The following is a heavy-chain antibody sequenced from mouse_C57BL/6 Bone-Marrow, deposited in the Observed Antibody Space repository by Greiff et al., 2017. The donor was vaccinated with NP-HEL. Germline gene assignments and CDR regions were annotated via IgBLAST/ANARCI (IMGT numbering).Heavy chain of an antibody. Sequence: VKLQQPGAELVKPGASVKLSCKASGYTFTSYWMHWVKQRPGQGLEWIGMIHPNSGSTNYNEKFKSKATLTVDKSSSTAYMQLSSLTSEDSAVYYCARKSYDGYFYFDYWGQGTTLTVSS. D-gene: IGHD2-3*01. V-gene: IGHV1-64*01. J-gene: IGHJ2*01. CDR2: IHPNSGST. CDR3: ARKSYDGYFYFDY. CDR1: GYTFTSYW.